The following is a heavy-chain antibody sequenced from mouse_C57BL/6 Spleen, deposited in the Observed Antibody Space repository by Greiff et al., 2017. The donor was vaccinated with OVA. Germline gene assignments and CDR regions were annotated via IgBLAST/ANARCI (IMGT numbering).Heavy chain of an antibody. CDR3: ARTGTDFDY. J-gene: IGHJ2*01. V-gene: IGHV1-50*01. Sequence: QVQLQQSGAELVKPGASVKLSCKASGYTFTSYWMQWVKQRPGQGLEWIGEIDPSDSYTNYNQKFKGKATLTVDTSSSTAYMQLSSLTSEDSAVYYCARTGTDFDYWGQGTTLTVSS. CDR2: IDPSDSYT. CDR1: GYTFTSYW. D-gene: IGHD4-1*01.